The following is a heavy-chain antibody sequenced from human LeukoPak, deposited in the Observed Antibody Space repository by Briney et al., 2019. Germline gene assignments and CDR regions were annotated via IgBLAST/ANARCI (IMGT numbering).Heavy chain of an antibody. D-gene: IGHD3-9*01. CDR1: GFTVSSNY. CDR3: ARAYHYDILTGYNWFDP. J-gene: IGHJ5*02. Sequence: PGGSLRLSCAASGFTVSSNYMSWVRQAPGKGLEWVSVIYSGGSTYYADSVKGRFTISRDNSKNTLYLQMNSLRAEDTAVYYCARAYHYDILTGYNWFDPWGQGTLVTVSS. V-gene: IGHV3-53*01. CDR2: IYSGGST.